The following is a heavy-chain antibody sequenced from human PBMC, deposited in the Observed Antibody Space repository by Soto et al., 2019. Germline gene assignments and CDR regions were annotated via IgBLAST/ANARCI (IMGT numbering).Heavy chain of an antibody. CDR1: GGSFSGYY. CDR2: INHSGST. Sequence: QVQLQQWGAGLLKPSETLSLTCAVYGGSFSGYYWSWIRQPPGKGLEWIGEINHSGSTNYNPSLKSRVTISVDTSKSQFSLTLSSVTAADTAVYYCARIVRGVMGWFDPWGQGTLVTVSS. V-gene: IGHV4-34*01. CDR3: ARIVRGVMGWFDP. J-gene: IGHJ5*02. D-gene: IGHD3-10*02.